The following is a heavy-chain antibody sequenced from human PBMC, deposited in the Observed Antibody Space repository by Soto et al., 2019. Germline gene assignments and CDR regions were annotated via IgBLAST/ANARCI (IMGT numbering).Heavy chain of an antibody. Sequence: ASVKVSCKASGGTFSSSGFSWVRQAPGQGLEWMGTIVPSLDTTNYAQKFQARVTITADEVTSTAYMELRSLRSEDTAVYYCARWPQPRYTADPYAVDVWGQGTRVTVSS. CDR1: GGTFSSSG. CDR2: IVPSLDTT. J-gene: IGHJ6*02. V-gene: IGHV1-69*11. D-gene: IGHD3-16*02. CDR3: ARWPQPRYTADPYAVDV.